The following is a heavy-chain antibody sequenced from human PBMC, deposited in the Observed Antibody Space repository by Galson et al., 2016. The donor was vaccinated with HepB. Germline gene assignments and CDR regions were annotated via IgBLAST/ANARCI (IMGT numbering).Heavy chain of an antibody. CDR1: GFSFSNSG. J-gene: IGHJ4*02. CDR2: ITCSGDAT. Sequence: SLRLSCAASGFSFSNSGMSWVRQAPGRGLEWVSGITCSGDATHYADFVKGRFTISRDNSKNTLYLYMNNLPAGDTAIYYCGKHGGFDYWGQGALVTVAS. D-gene: IGHD3-16*01. V-gene: IGHV3-23*01. CDR3: GKHGGFDY.